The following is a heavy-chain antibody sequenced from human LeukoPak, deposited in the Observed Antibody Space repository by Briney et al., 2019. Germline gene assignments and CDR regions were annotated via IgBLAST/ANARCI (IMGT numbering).Heavy chain of an antibody. CDR1: GFTFSNAW. D-gene: IGHD1-26*01. J-gene: IGHJ4*02. CDR2: IKSKTDGGTT. Sequence: PGGSLRLSCAASGFTFSNAWMSWVRQAPGKGLEWVGRIKSKTDGGTTDYAAPVKGRFTISRDDSKNTLYLQMNSLKTEDTAVYYCRVSGNSGSYYGDYWGQGTLVTVSS. V-gene: IGHV3-15*01. CDR3: RVSGNSGSYYGDY.